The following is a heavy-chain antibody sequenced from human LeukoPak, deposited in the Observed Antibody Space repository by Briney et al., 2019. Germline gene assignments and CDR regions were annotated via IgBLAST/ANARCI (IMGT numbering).Heavy chain of an antibody. CDR3: ARDRTMELPFDY. D-gene: IGHD1-7*01. CDR1: GYTFTGYY. J-gene: IGHJ4*02. V-gene: IGHV1-2*02. CDR2: INPNSGGT. Sequence: ASVKVFCKASGYTFTGYYMHWVRQAPGQGLEWMGWINPNSGGTNYAQKFQGRVTMTRDTSISTAYMELSRLRSDDTAVYYCARDRTMELPFDYWGQGTLVTVSS.